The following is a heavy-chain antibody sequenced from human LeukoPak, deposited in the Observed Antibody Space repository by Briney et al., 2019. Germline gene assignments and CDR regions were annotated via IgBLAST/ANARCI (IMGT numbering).Heavy chain of an antibody. D-gene: IGHD3-22*01. Sequence: GSLRLSCAASGFVFRNYFMSWIRQPPGKGLEWIGYIYYSGSTNYNPSLKSRVTISVDTSKNQFSLKLSSVTAADTAVYYCARGTYNYDSSAKTEVGWFGPWGQGTLVTVSS. CDR3: ARGTYNYDSSAKTEVGWFGP. CDR2: IYYSGST. J-gene: IGHJ5*02. CDR1: GFVFRNYF. V-gene: IGHV4-59*01.